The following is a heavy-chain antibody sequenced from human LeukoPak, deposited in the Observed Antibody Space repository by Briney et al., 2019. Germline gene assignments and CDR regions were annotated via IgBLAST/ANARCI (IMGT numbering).Heavy chain of an antibody. CDR2: IKQDGSEK. D-gene: IGHD3-10*01. J-gene: IGHJ4*02. Sequence: GGSLRLSCAASGFTYSSYWMRWVRQAPGKVLEWVANIKQDGSEKYYVDSVKGRFTISRDNAKNSLYLQMNSLRAEDTAVYYCARIRVMDLYYFDYWGQGTLVTVSS. V-gene: IGHV3-7*01. CDR3: ARIRVMDLYYFDY. CDR1: GFTYSSYW.